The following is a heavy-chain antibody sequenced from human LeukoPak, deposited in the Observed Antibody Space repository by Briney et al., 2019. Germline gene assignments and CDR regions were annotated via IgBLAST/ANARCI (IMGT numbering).Heavy chain of an antibody. J-gene: IGHJ4*02. Sequence: ASVKVSCKASGYTFTDYHMHWVRQAPGQGLEWMGWINPHSGGTNYEQRFQGRVTMTRDTSFSTAYMELTRLTSDDTAVYYCAREVGATGYFDYWGQGTLVNVSS. D-gene: IGHD1-26*01. V-gene: IGHV1-2*02. CDR2: INPHSGGT. CDR1: GYTFTDYH. CDR3: AREVGATGYFDY.